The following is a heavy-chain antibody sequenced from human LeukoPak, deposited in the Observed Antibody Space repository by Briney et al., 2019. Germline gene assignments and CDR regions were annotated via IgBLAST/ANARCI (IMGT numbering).Heavy chain of an antibody. J-gene: IGHJ3*02. CDR1: GFTFSSSE. CDR3: ARLTVTTKDAFDI. CDR2: IGSSDTTV. Sequence: PGGSLRLSCAASGFTFSSSEMNWVRQAPGKGLEWVSYIGSSDTTVHYADSVEGRFTISRDNAKNSLYLQMNSLRAEDTAIYYCARLTVTTKDAFDIWGKGTMVIVSS. V-gene: IGHV3-48*03. D-gene: IGHD4-17*01.